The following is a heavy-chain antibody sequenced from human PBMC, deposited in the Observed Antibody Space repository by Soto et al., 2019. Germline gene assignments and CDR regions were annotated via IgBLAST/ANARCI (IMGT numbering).Heavy chain of an antibody. D-gene: IGHD1-26*01. J-gene: IGHJ4*02. CDR1: GYTFTGYY. CDR3: ARDRSGSYLGTLYCFDY. Sequence: AASVKVSCKASGYTFTGYYMHWVRQAPGQGLEWMGWINPNSGGTNYAQKFQGRVTMTRDTSISTAYMELSRLRSDDTAVYYCARDRSGSYLGTLYCFDYWGQGTLVTVSS. V-gene: IGHV1-2*02. CDR2: INPNSGGT.